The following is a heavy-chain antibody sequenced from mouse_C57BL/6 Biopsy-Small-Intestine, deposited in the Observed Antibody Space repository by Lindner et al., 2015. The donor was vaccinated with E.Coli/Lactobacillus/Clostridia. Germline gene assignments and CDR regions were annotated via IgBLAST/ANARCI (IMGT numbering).Heavy chain of an antibody. J-gene: IGHJ2*01. D-gene: IGHD2-3*01. Sequence: VQLQESGAELVKPGASVKISCKASGFAFSNYWMNWMKQRPGKGLEWIGQIYPGDGDTNYNGKFKGKATLTADKSSSTAYMQLSSLTSEDSAVYFCARKGLLPFDYWGQGTTLTVSS. CDR1: GFAFSNYW. CDR3: ARKGLLPFDY. V-gene: IGHV1-80*01. CDR2: IYPGDGDT.